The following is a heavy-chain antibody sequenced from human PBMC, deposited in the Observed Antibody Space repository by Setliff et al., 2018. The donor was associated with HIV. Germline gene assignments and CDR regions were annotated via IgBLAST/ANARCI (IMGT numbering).Heavy chain of an antibody. CDR3: TTDGVATTPDGMDV. V-gene: IGHV3-23*01. Sequence: GGSLRLSCAASGFTFSSYAMSWVRQAPGKGLEWVSAISGSGGSTYYADSVRGRFTISRDNSKNTLYLQMNSLKTEDTAVYYCTTDGVATTPDGMDVWGQGTTVTVSS. J-gene: IGHJ6*02. CDR2: ISGSGGST. CDR1: GFTFSSYA. D-gene: IGHD2-15*01.